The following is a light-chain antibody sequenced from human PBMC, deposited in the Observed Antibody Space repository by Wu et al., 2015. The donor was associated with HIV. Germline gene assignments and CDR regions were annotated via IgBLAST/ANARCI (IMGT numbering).Light chain of an antibody. CDR1: QSXGSN. Sequence: SPGERASLSCRASQSXGSNLAWYQQNPGQAPRLLIYGASTRATGIPARFSASGSGTEFTLTLSSLQSEDFAIYFCQQYNTWPLSFGQGTKVEIK. J-gene: IGKJ2*03. CDR3: QQYNTWPLS. V-gene: IGKV3-15*01. CDR2: GAS.